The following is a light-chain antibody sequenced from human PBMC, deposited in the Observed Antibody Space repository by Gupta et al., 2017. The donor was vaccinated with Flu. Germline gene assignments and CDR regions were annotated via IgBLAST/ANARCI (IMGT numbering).Light chain of an antibody. Sequence: QPVLTQPPSASGAPGPRVTISCSGSSSDVGSNVVNWYQQFPGAAPKLLIYSDDRRPSGIPDRFSASKSGTSASLAISGLQSDDEADYYCAAWDDSLNGPYVFGTGTKVTVL. CDR3: AAWDDSLNGPYV. CDR1: SSDVGSNV. CDR2: SDD. V-gene: IGLV1-44*01. J-gene: IGLJ1*01.